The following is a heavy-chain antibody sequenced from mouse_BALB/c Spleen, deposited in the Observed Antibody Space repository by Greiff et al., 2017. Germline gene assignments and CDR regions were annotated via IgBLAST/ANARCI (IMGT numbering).Heavy chain of an antibody. CDR1: GFTFSSFG. CDR3: AREGDDGYYERFFFAMDY. D-gene: IGHD2-3*01. V-gene: IGHV5-17*02. CDR2: ISSGSSTI. J-gene: IGHJ4*01. Sequence: DVMLVESGGGLVQPGGSRKLSCAASGFTFSSFGMHWVRQAPEKGLEWVAYISSGSSTIYYADTVKGRFTISRDNPKNTLFLQMTSLRSEDTAMYYCAREGDDGYYERFFFAMDYWGQGTSVTVSS.